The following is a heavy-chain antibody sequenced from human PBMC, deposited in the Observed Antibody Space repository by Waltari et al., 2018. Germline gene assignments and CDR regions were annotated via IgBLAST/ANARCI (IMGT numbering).Heavy chain of an antibody. Sequence: VQLVQSGAEVKKPGESLRISCTGSGYSFTSYWISWARQMPGKGLEWMGRNDPGASKTNYSPSFQGRVTISTDRAISTAYLQWSSVKASDAAMYYCAVHPTSFWSAYDFDYWGQGSLVAVSS. J-gene: IGHJ4*02. CDR3: AVHPTSFWSAYDFDY. CDR2: NDPGASKT. D-gene: IGHD3-3*01. CDR1: GYSFTSYW. V-gene: IGHV5-10-1*03.